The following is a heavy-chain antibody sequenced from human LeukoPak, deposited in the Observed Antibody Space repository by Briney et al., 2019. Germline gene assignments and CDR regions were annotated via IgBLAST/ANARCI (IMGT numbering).Heavy chain of an antibody. CDR3: ARDVWIQLWLPFDY. D-gene: IGHD5-18*01. CDR2: INPNSGGT. CDR1: GYTFTGYY. Sequence: ASVKVSCKASGYTFTGYYMHWVRQAPGQGLEWMGWINPNSGGTNYAQKFQGRVTMTRDTSISTAYMELSRLRSDDTAVYYCARDVWIQLWLPFDYWGQGTLVTVSS. J-gene: IGHJ4*02. V-gene: IGHV1-2*02.